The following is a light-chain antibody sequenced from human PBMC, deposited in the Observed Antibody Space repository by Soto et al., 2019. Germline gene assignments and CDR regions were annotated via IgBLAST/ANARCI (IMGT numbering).Light chain of an antibody. CDR2: AAS. Sequence: DIQMTQSPSSLSASVGDRVTITCRASQSISSYLNWYQQKPGKAPKLLIYAASSLQSGVPSRFRGSGSETDFTLTISSLQPEDFAAYFCQQSYSTPHTFGQGTKLQIK. CDR3: QQSYSTPHT. J-gene: IGKJ2*01. CDR1: QSISSY. V-gene: IGKV1-39*01.